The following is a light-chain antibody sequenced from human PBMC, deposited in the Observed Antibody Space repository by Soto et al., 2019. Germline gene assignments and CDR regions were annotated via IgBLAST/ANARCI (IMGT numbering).Light chain of an antibody. CDR1: QGISSY. CDR3: QQLNSYPLT. J-gene: IGKJ4*01. CDR2: AAS. Sequence: DIQLNQSPSFLSASVGDRVTITCRASQGISSYLAWYQQKPGKAPKLLIYAASTLQSGVPSRFSGSGSGTEFTLTISSLQPEDFATYDCQQLNSYPLTFGGGTKVEIK. V-gene: IGKV1-9*01.